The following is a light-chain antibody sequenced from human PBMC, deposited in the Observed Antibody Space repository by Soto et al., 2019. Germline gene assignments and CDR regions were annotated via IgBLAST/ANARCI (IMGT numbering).Light chain of an antibody. CDR2: LGS. V-gene: IGKV2-28*01. CDR3: MQALETPYT. J-gene: IGKJ2*01. CDR1: QSLLHSNGYNY. Sequence: DIVMTQSPISLPVTPGEPASISCRSSQSLLHSNGYNYLDWYLQKPGQSPQVLIYLGSNRASGVTDRFSGSGSGTDFTLKISRVEAEDVGIYYCMQALETPYTFGQGTKLEIK.